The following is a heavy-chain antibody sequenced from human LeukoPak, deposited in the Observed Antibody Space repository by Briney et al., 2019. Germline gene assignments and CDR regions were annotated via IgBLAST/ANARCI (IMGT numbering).Heavy chain of an antibody. CDR1: GYTFTSYG. D-gene: IGHD2-2*02. Sequence: GASVKVSCKASGYTFTSYGISWVRQAPGQGLEWMGWISAYNGNTNYAQKLQGRVTMTTDTSTSTAYMELRSLRSDDTAVYYCARGPLYCSDTSCYSNWSDPWGQGTLVTVSS. V-gene: IGHV1-18*01. CDR3: ARGPLYCSDTSCYSNWSDP. J-gene: IGHJ5*02. CDR2: ISAYNGNT.